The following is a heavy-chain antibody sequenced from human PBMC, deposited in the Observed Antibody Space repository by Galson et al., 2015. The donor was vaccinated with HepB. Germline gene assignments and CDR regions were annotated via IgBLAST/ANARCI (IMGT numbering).Heavy chain of an antibody. V-gene: IGHV4-30-4*07. Sequence: TLSLTCAVSDDSGSSGGYSWSWIRQPPGKGLEWIGYIYYSGTTFYNPSLRSRITISQDMSRKQFSLRLTSVTAADTAVYYCARGAHYFDYWGQGILVTVSS. CDR2: IYYSGTT. D-gene: IGHD1-26*01. CDR1: DDSGSSGGYS. J-gene: IGHJ4*02. CDR3: ARGAHYFDY.